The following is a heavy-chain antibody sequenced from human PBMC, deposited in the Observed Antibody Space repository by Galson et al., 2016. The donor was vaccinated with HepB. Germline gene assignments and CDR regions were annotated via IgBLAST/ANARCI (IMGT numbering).Heavy chain of an antibody. Sequence: SLRLSCAASGFTFSSYAMHWVRQAPGKGLEWVAVVSYAGSDEYYVDSVKGRFTISRDNSKNTLYLQMNRLRPEDTAVYYCARALQDFYDSSDAFALWGQGILVTVSS. CDR2: VSYAGSDE. V-gene: IGHV3-30-3*01. J-gene: IGHJ4*02. D-gene: IGHD3-22*01. CDR1: GFTFSSYA. CDR3: ARALQDFYDSSDAFAL.